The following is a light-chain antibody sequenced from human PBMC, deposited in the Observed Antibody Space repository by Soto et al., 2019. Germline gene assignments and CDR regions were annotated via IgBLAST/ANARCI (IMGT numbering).Light chain of an antibody. Sequence: QSVLTQPPSASGTPGQRVTISCSGSSSNIGSNTVNWYQQLPGTAPKLLIYSNNQRTSGVPDRFSGSKSGTSASLAISGLQAEDEGDYYCAAWDDSLNGVVFGGGTKLTVL. V-gene: IGLV1-44*01. CDR1: SSNIGSNT. CDR2: SNN. J-gene: IGLJ2*01. CDR3: AAWDDSLNGVV.